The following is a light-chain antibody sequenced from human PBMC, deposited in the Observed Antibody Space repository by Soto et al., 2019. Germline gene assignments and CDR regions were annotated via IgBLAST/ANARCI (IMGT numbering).Light chain of an antibody. Sequence: QSALTQPASVSGSPGQSITISCTATSSDVGGYDYVSWYQQHHGKVPKLIIYEVRNRPAGVSNRFSGSKSGNTASLIISGLRAEDEADYYCKSYTISATRLFGGGTKLTVL. V-gene: IGLV2-14*01. CDR3: KSYTISATRL. CDR1: SSDVGGYDY. CDR2: EVR. J-gene: IGLJ3*02.